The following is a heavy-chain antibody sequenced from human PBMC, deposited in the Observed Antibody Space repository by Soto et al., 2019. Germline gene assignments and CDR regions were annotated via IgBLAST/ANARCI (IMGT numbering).Heavy chain of an antibody. J-gene: IGHJ6*02. CDR3: AREGLYCSSTSCYTAGYGMDV. V-gene: IGHV1-18*04. Sequence: ASVKVSCKASGYTFTSYGISWVRQAPGQGLEWMGWISAYNGNTNYAQKLQGRVTMTTDTSTSTAYMELRSLRSDDTAVYYCAREGLYCSSTSCYTAGYGMDVWGQGTTVTVS. D-gene: IGHD2-2*02. CDR2: ISAYNGNT. CDR1: GYTFTSYG.